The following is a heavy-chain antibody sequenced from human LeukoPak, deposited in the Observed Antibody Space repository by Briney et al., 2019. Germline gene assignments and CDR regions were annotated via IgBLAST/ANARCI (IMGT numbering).Heavy chain of an antibody. CDR1: GGSVSSGGYF. V-gene: IGHV4-31*03. J-gene: IGHJ5*02. Sequence: SETLSLTCTVSGGSVSSGGYFWSWIRQNPGRGLEWIGYIYHGGNTYYNPSLKSRVTISVDTSKNQFSLKLSSVTAADTAVYYCARGLHPLGWFDPWGQGTLVTVSS. D-gene: IGHD4-11*01. CDR2: IYHGGNT. CDR3: ARGLHPLGWFDP.